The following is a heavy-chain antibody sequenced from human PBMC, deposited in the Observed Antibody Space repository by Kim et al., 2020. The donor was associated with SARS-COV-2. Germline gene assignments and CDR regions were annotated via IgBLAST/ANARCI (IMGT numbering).Heavy chain of an antibody. CDR1: GFTFSSYA. V-gene: IGHV3-30-3*01. CDR2: ISYDGSNK. Sequence: GGSLRLSCAASGFTFSSYAMHWVRQAPGKGLEWVAVISYDGSNKYYADSVKGRFTISRDNSKNTLYLQMNSLRAEDTAVYYCARGGILWFGEAPFDYWG. D-gene: IGHD3-10*01. J-gene: IGHJ4*01. CDR3: ARGGILWFGEAPFDY.